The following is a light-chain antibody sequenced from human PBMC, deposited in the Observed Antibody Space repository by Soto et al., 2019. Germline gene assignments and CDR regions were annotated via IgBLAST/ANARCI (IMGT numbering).Light chain of an antibody. CDR2: LAS. J-gene: IGKJ1*01. V-gene: IGKV3-11*01. Sequence: TQSPATLSVSPGETATLSCRASQSVNQKFGWYQQKPGQAPRLFIYLASYRATGIPTRFSGSGSGTEDTLTISSLEKEDGAVYYCQQRSNWTRTFGQGTKVDIK. CDR1: QSVNQK. CDR3: QQRSNWTRT.